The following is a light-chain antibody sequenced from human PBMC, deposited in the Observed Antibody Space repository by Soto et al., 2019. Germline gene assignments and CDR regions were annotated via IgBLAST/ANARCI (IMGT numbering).Light chain of an antibody. V-gene: IGKV3-15*01. J-gene: IGKJ1*01. CDR1: QSVSSN. Sequence: EIVMTQSPATLSVSPGERATLSCRASQSVSSNLAWYQQKPGQAPRLLIYGASTRATGIPARFGGSGSGTEFTLTISSLQSEDFAVYYCQQYINWPSWTFGQGTKWIS. CDR3: QQYINWPSWT. CDR2: GAS.